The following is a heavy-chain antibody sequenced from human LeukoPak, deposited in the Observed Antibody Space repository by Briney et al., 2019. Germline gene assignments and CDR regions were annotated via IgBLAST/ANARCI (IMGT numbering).Heavy chain of an antibody. CDR2: ISTSNNTI. CDR1: GFTFSDSR. CDR3: ARESGTPGFDY. Sequence: PGGCPTLSCAASGFTFSDSRMNWVRQAPGKGLEWVSYISTSNNTIYYADSVKGRFIISRDNAKNSLYLQMNSLRDEDTAVYYCARESGTPGFDYWGQAT. J-gene: IGHJ4*02. D-gene: IGHD1-1*01. V-gene: IGHV3-48*02.